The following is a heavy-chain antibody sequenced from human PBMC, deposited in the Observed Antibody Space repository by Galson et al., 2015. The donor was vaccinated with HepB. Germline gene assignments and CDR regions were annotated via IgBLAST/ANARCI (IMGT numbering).Heavy chain of an antibody. CDR3: ARDGPCSSYSGDY. CDR1: GFTLSNYR. J-gene: IGHJ4*02. V-gene: IGHV3-21*01. Sequence: SLRLSCAASGFTLSNYRVNWVRQAPGTGLEWVSFIDTSSSYIYYADAVKRRFTISRDDAKNSLYLQMTSLRAEDTAGYYCARDGPCSSYSGDYWGPGALAPAS. CDR2: IDTSSSYI. D-gene: IGHD3-22*01.